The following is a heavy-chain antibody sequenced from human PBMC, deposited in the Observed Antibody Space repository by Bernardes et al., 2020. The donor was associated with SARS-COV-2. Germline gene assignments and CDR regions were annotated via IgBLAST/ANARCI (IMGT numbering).Heavy chain of an antibody. J-gene: IGHJ6*02. Sequence: ASVKVSCKASGYTFIEYGVSWVRLAPGQGLEWLGWISGYTGETKYAQKFQGRVTMTTDTSTTTAYMELRSLRSDDTAVYYCARETAGMYGLDVWGQGTTVTVSS. CDR2: ISGYTGET. D-gene: IGHD6-13*01. V-gene: IGHV1-18*01. CDR1: GYTFIEYG. CDR3: ARETAGMYGLDV.